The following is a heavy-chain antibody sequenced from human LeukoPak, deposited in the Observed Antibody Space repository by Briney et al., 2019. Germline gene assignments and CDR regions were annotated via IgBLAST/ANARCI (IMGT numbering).Heavy chain of an antibody. D-gene: IGHD3-9*01. Sequence: SETLSLTCAVYGGSFSGYYWSWIRQPPGKGLEWIGEINHSGSTNYNPSLESRVTISVDTSKNQFSLKLSSVTAADTAVYYCARGLGLTDYWGQGTLVTVSS. CDR2: INHSGST. CDR3: ARGLGLTDY. V-gene: IGHV4-34*01. J-gene: IGHJ4*02. CDR1: GGSFSGYY.